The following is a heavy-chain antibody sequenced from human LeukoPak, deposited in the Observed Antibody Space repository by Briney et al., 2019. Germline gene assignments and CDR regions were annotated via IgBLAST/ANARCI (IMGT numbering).Heavy chain of an antibody. V-gene: IGHV1-18*01. CDR1: GYSFSSHA. CDR2: ISAYNGNT. J-gene: IGHJ4*02. CDR3: ARGRDYIDY. Sequence: GASVKVSCKSSGYSFSSHAISWVRQAPGQGLEWMGWISAYNGNTNYAQKLQGRVTMTTDTSTSTAYMELRSLKSDDTAVYYCARGRDYIDYWGQGTLVTVSS.